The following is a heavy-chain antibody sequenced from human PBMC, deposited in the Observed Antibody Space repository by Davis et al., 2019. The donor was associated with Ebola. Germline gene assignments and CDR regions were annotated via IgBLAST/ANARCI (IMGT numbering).Heavy chain of an antibody. CDR1: GFTFSSYD. V-gene: IGHV3-13*01. Sequence: GGSLRLSCAASGFTFSSYDMHWVRQATGKGLEWVSAIGTAGDTYYPGSVKGRFTISRENAKNSLYLQMNSLRAEDTAVYYCARSSGFRLTFDYWGQGTLVTVSS. CDR3: ARSSGFRLTFDY. D-gene: IGHD4/OR15-4a*01. J-gene: IGHJ4*02. CDR2: IGTAGDT.